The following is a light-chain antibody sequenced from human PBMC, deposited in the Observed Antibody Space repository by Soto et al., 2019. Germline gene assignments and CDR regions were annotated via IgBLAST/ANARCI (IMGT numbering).Light chain of an antibody. Sequence: QSVLTQPASVSGSPGQSITISCTGTSSDIGAYNFVSWYQQHPGKAPKLMLYDVNIRPSGVSNRFSGSKSGNTASLTISGLQAEDEAYYYCTSWSTSTTMIFGGGTMLTVL. V-gene: IGLV2-14*03. CDR1: SSDIGAYNF. J-gene: IGLJ2*01. CDR2: DVN. CDR3: TSWSTSTTMI.